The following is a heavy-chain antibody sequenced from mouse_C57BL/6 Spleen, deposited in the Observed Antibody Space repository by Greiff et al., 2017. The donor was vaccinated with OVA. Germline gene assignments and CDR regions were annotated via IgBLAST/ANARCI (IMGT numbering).Heavy chain of an antibody. CDR3: ARNPYYGSSLYYFDY. Sequence: QVQLQQPGAELVKPGASVKMSCKASGYTFTSYWITWVKQRPGQGLEWIGDIYPGSGSTNYNEKFKSKATLTVDTSSSTAYMQLSSLTSVDSAVYYCARNPYYGSSLYYFDYWGQGTTLTVSS. CDR1: GYTFTSYW. V-gene: IGHV1-55*01. D-gene: IGHD1-1*01. CDR2: IYPGSGST. J-gene: IGHJ2*01.